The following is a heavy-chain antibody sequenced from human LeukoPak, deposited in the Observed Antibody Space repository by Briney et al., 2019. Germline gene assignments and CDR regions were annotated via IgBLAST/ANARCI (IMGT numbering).Heavy chain of an antibody. CDR1: GLTVTSNH. CDR2: IKSDGTA. Sequence: GGSLRLSCAASGLTVTSNHMSGVRQAPGKGLEWVSLIKSDGTAEYADSVKGRFTISRDNSKNTLFLQMNSLRVEDTAVYYCARLRRGYWGRGTPVTVSS. J-gene: IGHJ4*02. CDR3: ARLRRGY. V-gene: IGHV3-53*01.